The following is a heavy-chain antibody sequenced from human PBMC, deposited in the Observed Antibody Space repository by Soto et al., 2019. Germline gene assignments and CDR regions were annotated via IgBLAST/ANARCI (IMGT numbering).Heavy chain of an antibody. CDR2: ISWDGGST. J-gene: IGHJ6*02. CDR3: AKDSDPWYYDYVWGSYRYNYYYGMDV. V-gene: IGHV3-43*01. Sequence: EVQLVESGGVVVQPGGSLRLSCAASGFTFDDYTMHWVRQAPGKGLEWVSLISWDGGSTYYADSVKGRFTISRDNSKNFLYLQMNSLRTEDTALYYCAKDSDPWYYDYVWGSYRYNYYYGMDVWGQGTTVTVSS. CDR1: GFTFDDYT. D-gene: IGHD3-16*02.